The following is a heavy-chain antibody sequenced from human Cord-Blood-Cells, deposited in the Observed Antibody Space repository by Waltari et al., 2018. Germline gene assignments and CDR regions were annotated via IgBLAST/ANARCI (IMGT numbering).Heavy chain of an antibody. D-gene: IGHD3-22*01. CDR2: RIPIFGTP. Sequence: QVQLVQSGAEVKKPGSSVKVSCTASGGTFSSYAISWVRQAPGQGLEWMGGRIPIFGTPNNAQKFQVRVTITADESTSTAYMELSSLRSEDTAVYYCARSPWYYYDSSGYYYSYYFDYWGQGTLVTVSS. CDR1: GGTFSSYA. V-gene: IGHV1-69*01. J-gene: IGHJ4*02. CDR3: ARSPWYYYDSSGYYYSYYFDY.